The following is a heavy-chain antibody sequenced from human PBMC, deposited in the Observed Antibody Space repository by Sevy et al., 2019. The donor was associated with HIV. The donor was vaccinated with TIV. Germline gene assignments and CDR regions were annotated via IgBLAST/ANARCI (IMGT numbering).Heavy chain of an antibody. CDR2: VYPNSGGT. Sequence: ASVKVSCKASGYTFIDEYLHWVRQAPGQGLEWMGRVYPNSGGTNYAQRFQGRVTMTRDTSISTAYMELSRLRSDDTAVYYCAGEAGGGTTKSGMDVWGQGTTVTVSS. CDR3: AGEAGGGTTKSGMDV. V-gene: IGHV1-2*06. CDR1: GYTFIDEY. D-gene: IGHD1-7*01. J-gene: IGHJ6*02.